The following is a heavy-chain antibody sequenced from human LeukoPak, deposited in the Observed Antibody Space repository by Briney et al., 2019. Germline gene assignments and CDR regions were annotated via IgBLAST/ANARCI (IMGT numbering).Heavy chain of an antibody. D-gene: IGHD6-6*01. CDR3: AAGTAGRPEYFQH. J-gene: IGHJ1*01. CDR2: IVVGSGNR. V-gene: IGHV1-58*02. Sequence: EASVKVSCKASGFTFTISAMQWVRQARGQRREGIGWIVVGSGNRNYAQKFQERVSITRDMSTRTAYMELSSLRSEDTAVYYCAAGTAGRPEYFQHWGQGTLVTVSS. CDR1: GFTFTISA.